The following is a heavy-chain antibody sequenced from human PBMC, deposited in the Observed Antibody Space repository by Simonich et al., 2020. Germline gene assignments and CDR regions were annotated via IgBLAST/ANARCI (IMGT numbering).Heavy chain of an antibody. CDR1: GGTFSSYA. J-gene: IGHJ4*02. D-gene: IGHD3-10*01. V-gene: IGHV1-69*09. CDR2: ITPSLGIA. CDR3: ARTNTMRELDTMVRGVDYFDY. Sequence: QVQLVQSVAEVKKPGSSVKVSCKASGGTFSSYAISWVRQAPGKGLEWMGGITPSLGIANYAQKFQGRVTITADKSTSTAYMELSSLRSEDTAVYYCARTNTMRELDTMVRGVDYFDYWGQGTLVTVSS.